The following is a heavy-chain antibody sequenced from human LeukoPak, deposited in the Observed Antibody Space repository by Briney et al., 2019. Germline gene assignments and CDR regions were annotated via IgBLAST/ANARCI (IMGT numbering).Heavy chain of an antibody. V-gene: IGHV1-18*01. CDR1: GYTFTSYG. Sequence: ASVKVSCKASGYTFTSYGISWVRQAPGQGLEWMGWISAYNGNTNYAQKLQGRVTMATDTSTSTAYMELRSLRSDDTAVYYCARVATGWYYFDYWGQGTLVTVSS. CDR2: ISAYNGNT. D-gene: IGHD6-19*01. J-gene: IGHJ4*02. CDR3: ARVATGWYYFDY.